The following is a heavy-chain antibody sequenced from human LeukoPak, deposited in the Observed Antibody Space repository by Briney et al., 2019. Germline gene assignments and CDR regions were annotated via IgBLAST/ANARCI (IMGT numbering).Heavy chain of an antibody. D-gene: IGHD2-8*01. CDR3: ARDIVLMVYAIRGEGLDY. V-gene: IGHV1-18*01. CDR1: GFTFTSSA. J-gene: IGHJ4*02. CDR2: ISAYNGNT. Sequence: ASVKVSCKASGFTFTSSAMQWVRQAPGQGLEWMGWISAYNGNTNYAQKLQGRVTMTTDTSTSTAYMELRSLRSDDTAVYYCARDIVLMVYAIRGEGLDYWGQGTLVTVSS.